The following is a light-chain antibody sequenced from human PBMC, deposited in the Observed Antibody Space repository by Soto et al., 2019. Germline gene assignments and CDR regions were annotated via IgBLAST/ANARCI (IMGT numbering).Light chain of an antibody. V-gene: IGLV3-21*02. CDR1: NIGGKT. J-gene: IGLJ1*01. Sequence: SYELTQPPSVSVAPGQTGTITCGGNNIGGKTVHWYQQKPGQAPVVVVDHDTDRPSGIPERFSGSNSGNTATLTISRVEAGDEADYYCQVWASSTDLYVFGPGTKVTVL. CDR2: HDT. CDR3: QVWASSTDLYV.